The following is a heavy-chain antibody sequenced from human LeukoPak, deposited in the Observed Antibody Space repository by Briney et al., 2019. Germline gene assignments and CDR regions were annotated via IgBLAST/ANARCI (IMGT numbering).Heavy chain of an antibody. V-gene: IGHV5-51*01. CDR1: GYSFTSYW. CDR3: ARQGCSGGSCYSDYYYYGMDV. CDR2: IYPGDSDT. J-gene: IGHJ6*02. D-gene: IGHD2-15*01. Sequence: GESLKISCKGSGYSFTSYWIGWVRQMPGKGLEGMGIIYPGDSDTRYSPSFQGQVTISADKSISTAYLQWSSLKASDTAMYYCARQGCSGGSCYSDYYYYGMDVWGQGTTVTVSS.